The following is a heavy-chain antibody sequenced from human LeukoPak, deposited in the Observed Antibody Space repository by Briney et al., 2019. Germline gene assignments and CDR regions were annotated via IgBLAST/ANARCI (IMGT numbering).Heavy chain of an antibody. CDR2: ISSDTSYV. Sequence: PGGSLRLSCAASGFTVSSYIMNWVRQAPGKGLEWVSSISSDTSYVYYADSVKGRFTISRDNAKRSLYLQMNSLRAEDTAVYYCARDLGSGWPKIPFDYWGQGTLVTVSS. D-gene: IGHD6-19*01. J-gene: IGHJ4*02. V-gene: IGHV3-21*01. CDR1: GFTVSSYI. CDR3: ARDLGSGWPKIPFDY.